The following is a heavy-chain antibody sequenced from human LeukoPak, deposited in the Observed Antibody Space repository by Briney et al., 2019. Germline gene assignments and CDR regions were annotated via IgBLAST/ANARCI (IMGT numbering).Heavy chain of an antibody. CDR1: GGSISSGDYY. V-gene: IGHV4-30-4*01. CDR3: ARVSVYAMFVDY. J-gene: IGHJ4*02. D-gene: IGHD2-8*01. Sequence: PSETLSLTCTVSGGSISSGDYYWSWIRQPPGKGLEWIGYIYYSGSTYYNPSLKSRVTISVDTSKNQFSLKLSSVTAADTAVYYCARVSVYAMFVDYWGQGTLVTVSS. CDR2: IYYSGST.